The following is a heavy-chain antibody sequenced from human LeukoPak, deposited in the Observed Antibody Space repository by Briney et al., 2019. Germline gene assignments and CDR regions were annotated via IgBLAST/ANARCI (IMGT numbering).Heavy chain of an antibody. V-gene: IGHV3-30*02. Sequence: GGSLRLSCAASGFTFSSYGIHWVRQAPGKGLEWVAFIRYDGSNKYYADSVKGRFTISRDNSKNTLYLQMNSLRAEDTAVYYCAREDSSGWSPNFDYWGQGTLVTVSS. D-gene: IGHD6-19*01. J-gene: IGHJ4*02. CDR1: GFTFSSYG. CDR3: AREDSSGWSPNFDY. CDR2: IRYDGSNK.